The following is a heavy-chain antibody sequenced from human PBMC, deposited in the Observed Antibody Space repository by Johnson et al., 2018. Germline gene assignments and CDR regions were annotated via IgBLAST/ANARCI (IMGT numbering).Heavy chain of an antibody. CDR2: ISSSSSTI. V-gene: IGHV3-48*02. J-gene: IGHJ6*02. D-gene: IGHD3-10*01. CDR1: GFTFSSYG. CDR3: GRVAGSGSYWVDGMDV. Sequence: VQLVESGGGVVEPGRSLRLSCAASGFTFSSYGMHWVRQAPGKALERVSYISSSSSTIYYADSVKGQFTISRDKAKNALYLQMNSLRNEEKVVYYCGRVAGSGSYWVDGMDVWGQGTTVTVSS.